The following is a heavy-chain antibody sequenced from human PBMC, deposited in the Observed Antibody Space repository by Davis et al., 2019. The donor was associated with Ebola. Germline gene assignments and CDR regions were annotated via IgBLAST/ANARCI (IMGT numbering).Heavy chain of an antibody. J-gene: IGHJ4*02. D-gene: IGHD4-17*01. CDR3: AGREWDYGDYRFDY. CDR2: INYSGNT. CDR1: GGSISSYY. V-gene: IGHV4-59*01. Sequence: SETLSLTCTVSGGSISSYYWSWIRQPPGKGLEWIGYINYSGNTKYNPSLKSRVSISVDTSKNQFSLKLSSVTAADTAVYYCAGREWDYGDYRFDYWGQGTLVTVSS.